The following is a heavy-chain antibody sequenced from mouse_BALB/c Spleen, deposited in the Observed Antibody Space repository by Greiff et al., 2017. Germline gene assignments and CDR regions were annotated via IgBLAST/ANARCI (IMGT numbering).Heavy chain of an antibody. D-gene: IGHD2-14*01. Sequence: QVQLKESAAELARPGASVKMSCKASGYTFTSYTMHWVKQRPGQGLEWIGYINPSSGYTEYNQKFKDKTTLTADKSSSTAYMQLSSLTSEDSAVYYCAPYGYDVLAYWGQGTLVTVSA. V-gene: IGHV1-4*02. J-gene: IGHJ3*01. CDR2: INPSSGYT. CDR1: GYTFTSYT. CDR3: APYGYDVLAY.